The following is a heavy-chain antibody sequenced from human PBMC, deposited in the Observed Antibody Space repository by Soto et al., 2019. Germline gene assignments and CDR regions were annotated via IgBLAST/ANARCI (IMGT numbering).Heavy chain of an antibody. CDR2: INPSDGTT. Sequence: QVQLVQSGAEVKKPGASVKVSCKASGYTITTYFMQWVRQAPGQGLEWVGIINPSDGTTSYAQKFQGRVTMTRDTATNTGYMYLSSLRSEDTAVYYCETSLQLRKGWAFDYWGQGTLVTVSS. J-gene: IGHJ4*02. D-gene: IGHD1-7*01. CDR3: ETSLQLRKGWAFDY. V-gene: IGHV1-46*01. CDR1: GYTITTYF.